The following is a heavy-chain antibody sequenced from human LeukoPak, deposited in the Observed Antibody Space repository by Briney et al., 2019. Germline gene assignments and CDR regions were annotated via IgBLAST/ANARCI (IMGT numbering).Heavy chain of an antibody. V-gene: IGHV4-34*01. CDR3: ARLPRITMVRGVIILVAFDI. CDR1: GGSFSGYY. J-gene: IGHJ3*02. D-gene: IGHD3-10*01. Sequence: SETLSLTCAVYGGSFSGYYWSWIRQPPGKGLEWIGEINHSGSTNYNTSLKSRVTISVDTSKNQFSLKLSSVTAADTAVYYCARLPRITMVRGVIILVAFDIWGQGTMVTVSS. CDR2: INHSGST.